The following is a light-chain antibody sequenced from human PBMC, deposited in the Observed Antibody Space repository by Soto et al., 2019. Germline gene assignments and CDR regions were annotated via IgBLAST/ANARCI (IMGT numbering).Light chain of an antibody. J-gene: IGLJ1*01. Sequence: QSVLTPPASVSGSPGQSIAISCTGTISDVGSYDYVPWYQQHPDKAPKLMIYEVTQRPSGVSNRFSGSKSGNTASLTISGLQAEDEADYYCSSHTSVNTRVFGTGTKVTVL. CDR1: ISDVGSYDY. CDR3: SSHTSVNTRV. V-gene: IGLV2-14*01. CDR2: EVT.